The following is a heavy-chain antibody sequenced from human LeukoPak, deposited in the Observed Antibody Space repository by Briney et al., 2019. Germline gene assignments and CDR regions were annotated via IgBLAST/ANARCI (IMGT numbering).Heavy chain of an antibody. D-gene: IGHD3-10*01. CDR2: LYSAGST. J-gene: IGHJ4*02. CDR1: GFTVSSNY. Sequence: GGSLRLSCAASGFTVSSNYMSWVRQAPGKGLEWVSILYSAGSTYYADSVRGRFTIARDSSKNAVFLQMNSLRAEDTAVYYCASGGMGARKYYSDPFHYWGQGTLVTVSS. CDR3: ASGGMGARKYYSDPFHY. V-gene: IGHV3-53*01.